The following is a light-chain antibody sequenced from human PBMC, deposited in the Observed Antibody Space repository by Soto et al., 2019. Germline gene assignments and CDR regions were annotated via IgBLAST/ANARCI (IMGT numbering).Light chain of an antibody. CDR1: QSISSTY. Sequence: IVLTQSPGTLSLSPGQRATLSCRASQSISSTYLAWYQQKPGQAPRLLIYGASSSATGIPDKFSGSGSGTDFTVTISRLEPEDFAVYYCQQYGSSPLTFGGGTKVEIK. CDR2: GAS. CDR3: QQYGSSPLT. V-gene: IGKV3-20*01. J-gene: IGKJ4*01.